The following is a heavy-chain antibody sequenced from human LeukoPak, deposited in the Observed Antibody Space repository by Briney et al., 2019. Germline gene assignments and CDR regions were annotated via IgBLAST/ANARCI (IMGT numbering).Heavy chain of an antibody. V-gene: IGHV6-1*01. CDR2: TYFRSKWIY. D-gene: IGHD3-22*01. Sequence: SQTLSLTCAISGDSVSSNSATWHWIRQSPSRGLEWLARTYFRSKWIYDYAPSLKSRLTISPDASKNQFALQLNSETPEDTAVYFCARVGRGYYDYWGQGTLATVSS. J-gene: IGHJ4*02. CDR1: GDSVSSNSAT. CDR3: ARVGRGYYDY.